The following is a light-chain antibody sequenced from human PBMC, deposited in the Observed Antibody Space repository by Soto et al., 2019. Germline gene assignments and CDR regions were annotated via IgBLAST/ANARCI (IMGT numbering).Light chain of an antibody. J-gene: IGLJ1*01. CDR2: GNN. Sequence: QSVLTQPPSVSGAPGQRVTISCTGSSSNIGAGYEVHWYQQLPGTAPKLPIYGNNHRPSGIPDRISGSKSATSASLAITGLEAECVADYYCQSYDSSLRALYVFGTGTKLTVL. V-gene: IGLV1-40*01. CDR3: QSYDSSLRALYV. CDR1: SSNIGAGYE.